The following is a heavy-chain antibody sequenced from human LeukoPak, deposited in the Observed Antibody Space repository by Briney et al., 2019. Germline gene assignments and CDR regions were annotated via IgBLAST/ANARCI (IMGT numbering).Heavy chain of an antibody. Sequence: GGSLRLSCAASGFTFSSYEMNCVRQAPGKGLEWVSYISSSGSTIYYADSVKGQFTISRDNDKNSLYLQMNSLRSEDTAVYYCVKTQTHFGDYRRDYWGQGTLVTVSS. D-gene: IGHD4-17*01. V-gene: IGHV3-48*03. J-gene: IGHJ4*02. CDR3: VKTQTHFGDYRRDY. CDR1: GFTFSSYE. CDR2: ISSSGSTI.